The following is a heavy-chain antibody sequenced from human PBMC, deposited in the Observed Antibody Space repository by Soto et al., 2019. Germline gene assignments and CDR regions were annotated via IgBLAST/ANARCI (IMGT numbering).Heavy chain of an antibody. D-gene: IGHD3-10*01. V-gene: IGHV5-10-1*01. CDR1: GCSFTSYW. Sequence: GESLKISCKGSGCSFTSYWISWVRQMPGKGLEWMGRIDPSDSYTNYSPSFQGHVTISADKSISTAYLQWSSLKASDTAMYYCARRRGSGSYPRAFDIWGQGTMVTVSS. CDR3: ARRRGSGSYPRAFDI. CDR2: IDPSDSYT. J-gene: IGHJ3*02.